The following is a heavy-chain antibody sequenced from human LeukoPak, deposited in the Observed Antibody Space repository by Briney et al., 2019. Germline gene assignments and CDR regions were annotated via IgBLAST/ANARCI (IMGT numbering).Heavy chain of an antibody. V-gene: IGHV3-9*01. CDR2: ISWNSDST. Sequence: GGSLRLSCSASGFTFNAYAMHWVRQAPGKGLEWVSGISWNSDSTGYGDSVKGRFTISRDNAKNSLSLQMHSPRPEDTALYYCAKPKTTSSGWYFFDTWGQGTLVTVSS. CDR1: GFTFNAYA. J-gene: IGHJ4*02. CDR3: AKPKTTSSGWYFFDT. D-gene: IGHD6-19*01.